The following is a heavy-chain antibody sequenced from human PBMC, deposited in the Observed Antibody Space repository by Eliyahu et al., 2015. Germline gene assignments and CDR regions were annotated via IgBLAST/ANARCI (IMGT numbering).Heavy chain of an antibody. D-gene: IGHD3-16*01. Sequence: QVQLVQSGAEMKKPGASVKVSCKASGYSFTSYGINWVRXAPGQGPEWPGWIRTNHGNTKNAQIVQDRVTMTTDTSTNTVYLELRSLRSDDTAVYYCARDPRVITFGGVLRGLDVWGQGTTVTVSS. CDR2: IRTNHGNT. J-gene: IGHJ6*02. CDR3: ARDPRVITFGGVLRGLDV. CDR1: GYSFTSYG. V-gene: IGHV1-18*04.